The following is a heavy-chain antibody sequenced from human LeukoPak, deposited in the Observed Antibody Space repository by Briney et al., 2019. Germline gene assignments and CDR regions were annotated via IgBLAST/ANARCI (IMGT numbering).Heavy chain of an antibody. CDR1: GGSISNYY. D-gene: IGHD3-10*01. CDR3: AKSNGYGLVDI. J-gene: IGHJ3*02. V-gene: IGHV4-59*12. CDR2: IFYSGST. Sequence: PSETLSLTCTVSGGSISNYYWGWVRQPPGKGLEWIGNIFYSGSTYYSPSLKSRVTISLDTSRNQFSLKLNSVTAADTAVYYCAKSNGYGLVDIWGQGTMVTVSS.